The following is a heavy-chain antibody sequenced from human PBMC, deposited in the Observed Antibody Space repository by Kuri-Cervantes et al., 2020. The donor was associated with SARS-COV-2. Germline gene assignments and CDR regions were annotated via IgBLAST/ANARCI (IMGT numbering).Heavy chain of an antibody. D-gene: IGHD6-19*01. CDR2: ISAYNGNT. CDR3: ARSPLTRRYSGGWTESYHSYFSMDV. CDR1: GYTFTSYG. V-gene: IGHV1-18*01. Sequence: ASVKVSCKASGYTFTSYGISWVRQAPGQGLEWMGWISAYNGNTNYAQKLQGRVTMTTDTSTTTAYMELRSLRSDDTAVYYCARSPLTRRYSGGWTESYHSYFSMDVGAKGPRSPSP. J-gene: IGHJ6*03.